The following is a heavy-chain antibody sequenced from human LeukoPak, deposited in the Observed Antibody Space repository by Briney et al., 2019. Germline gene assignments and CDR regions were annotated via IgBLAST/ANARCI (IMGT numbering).Heavy chain of an antibody. Sequence: GGSLRLSCAASGFTFSSYGMHWVRQAPGKGLEWVALISYDGTNKYYGDSVKGRFTISRDKSKSTLFLQMNSLRAEDTAVYYCARASIAAAGGYFQHWGQGTLVTVSS. J-gene: IGHJ1*01. CDR1: GFTFSSYG. V-gene: IGHV3-30*03. CDR2: ISYDGTNK. D-gene: IGHD6-13*01. CDR3: ARASIAAAGGYFQH.